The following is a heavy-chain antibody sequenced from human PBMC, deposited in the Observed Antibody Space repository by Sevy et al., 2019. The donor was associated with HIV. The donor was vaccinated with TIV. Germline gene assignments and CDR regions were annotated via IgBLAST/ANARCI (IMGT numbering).Heavy chain of an antibody. J-gene: IGHJ4*02. CDR3: ARDTKLSSGWYYFDY. Sequence: GGSLRLSCAASGFTFSSYAMHWVRQAPGKGLEWVAVISYDGRNKYYADSVKGRFTISRDNSKNTLYLQMNSLRAEDTAVYYCARDTKLSSGWYYFDYWGQGTLVTVSS. CDR2: ISYDGRNK. CDR1: GFTFSSYA. V-gene: IGHV3-30*04. D-gene: IGHD6-19*01.